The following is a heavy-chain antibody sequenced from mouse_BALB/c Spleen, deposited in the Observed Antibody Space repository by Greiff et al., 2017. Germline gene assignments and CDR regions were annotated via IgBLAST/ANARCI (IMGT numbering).Heavy chain of an antibody. D-gene: IGHD3-2*02. Sequence: EVNLVESGGGLVQPGGSLKLSCAASGFTFSSYTMSWVRQTPEKRLEWVAYISNGGGSTYYPDTVKGRFTISRDNAKNTLYLQMSSLKSEDTAMYYCARRERSGAMDYWGQGTSVTVSS. CDR3: ARRERSGAMDY. V-gene: IGHV5-12-2*01. CDR2: ISNGGGST. J-gene: IGHJ4*01. CDR1: GFTFSSYT.